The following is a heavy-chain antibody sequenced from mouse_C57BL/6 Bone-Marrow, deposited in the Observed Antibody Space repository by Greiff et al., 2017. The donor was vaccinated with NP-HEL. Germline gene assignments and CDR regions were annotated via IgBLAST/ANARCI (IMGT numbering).Heavy chain of an antibody. CDR1: GFSLTSYG. CDR2: IWGVGSS. Sequence: VKLMESGPGLVAPSQSLSITCTVSGFSLTSYGVDWVRQSPGKGLEWLGVIWGVGSSNYNSALKSRLSISKDNSKSQVFLKMNSLQTDDTAMYYCASQLTGTRFAYWGQGTLVTVSA. V-gene: IGHV2-6*01. J-gene: IGHJ3*01. D-gene: IGHD4-1*01. CDR3: ASQLTGTRFAY.